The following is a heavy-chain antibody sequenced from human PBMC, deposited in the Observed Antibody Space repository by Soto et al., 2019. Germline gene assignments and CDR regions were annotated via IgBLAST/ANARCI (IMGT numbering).Heavy chain of an antibody. Sequence: EVQLLESGGGLVQPGGSLRLSCAASGFTFSSYAMSWVRQAPGKGLEWVSAISGSGGSTYYADSVKGRFTISRDNSKNTLYLQMNSLRAEDTAVYYCAEDTLQHIVVVTALRHYGMDVWGQGTTVTVSS. CDR2: ISGSGGST. CDR1: GFTFSSYA. CDR3: AEDTLQHIVVVTALRHYGMDV. D-gene: IGHD2-21*02. J-gene: IGHJ6*02. V-gene: IGHV3-23*01.